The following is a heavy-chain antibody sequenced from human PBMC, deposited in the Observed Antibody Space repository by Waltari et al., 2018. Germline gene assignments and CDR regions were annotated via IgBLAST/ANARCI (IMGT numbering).Heavy chain of an antibody. J-gene: IGHJ4*02. CDR2: ISSSSSTI. CDR3: TYSSSWSRGFDY. CDR1: GFTFSSYS. Sequence: EVQLVESGGGLVQPGGSLRLSCAASGFTFSSYSMNWVRQAPGKGLEWVSYISSSSSTIYYADSVKGRFTISRDNAKNALYLQMNSLRAEDTAVYYCTYSSSWSRGFDYWGQGTLVTVSS. V-gene: IGHV3-48*04. D-gene: IGHD6-13*01.